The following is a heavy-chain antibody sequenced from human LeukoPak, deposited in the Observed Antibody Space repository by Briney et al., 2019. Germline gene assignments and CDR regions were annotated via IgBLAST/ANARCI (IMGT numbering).Heavy chain of an antibody. D-gene: IGHD3-9*01. J-gene: IGHJ4*02. CDR2: ISGSGGST. V-gene: IGHV3-23*01. CDR3: AKEGIYDILTGWLDY. Sequence: GGSLRLSCAASGFTFSSYAMSWVRQAPGKGLEWVSAISGSGGSTNYADSVKGRFTISRDNSKNTLYLQMNSLRAEDTAVYYCAKEGIYDILTGWLDYWGQGTLVTVSS. CDR1: GFTFSSYA.